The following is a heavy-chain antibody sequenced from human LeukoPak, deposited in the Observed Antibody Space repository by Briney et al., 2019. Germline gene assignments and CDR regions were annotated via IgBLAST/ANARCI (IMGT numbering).Heavy chain of an antibody. CDR3: ARGGLGPVVDDGFYI. Sequence: GGSLRLSWAASGFTFRNFNMHWVRQAQGKGLVWVSHINTDGSRITYADPVKGRLTISRDNAKNTLYLQMNSLRVEDTAVYYCARGGLGPVVDDGFYIWGQGTMVTVSS. D-gene: IGHD2-15*01. V-gene: IGHV3-74*01. J-gene: IGHJ3*02. CDR2: INTDGSRI. CDR1: GFTFRNFN.